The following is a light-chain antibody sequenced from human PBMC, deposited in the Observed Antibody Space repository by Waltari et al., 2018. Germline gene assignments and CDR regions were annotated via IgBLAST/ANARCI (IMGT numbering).Light chain of an antibody. CDR1: QGIRNY. J-gene: IGKJ2*01. CDR3: LQHSSHPQT. Sequence: DIQMTQSPSVMSASVGDRVTITCRASQGIRNYLAGFQQKPGEAPKRLLYAASNLQSGVPSRFSGSGSGTEFTLTISSLQPEDFATYYCLQHSSHPQTFGQGTKLEIK. CDR2: AAS. V-gene: IGKV1-17*03.